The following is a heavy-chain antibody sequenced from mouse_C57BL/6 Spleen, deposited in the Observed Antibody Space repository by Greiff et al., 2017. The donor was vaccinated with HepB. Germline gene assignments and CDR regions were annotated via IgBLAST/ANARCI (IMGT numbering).Heavy chain of an antibody. CDR1: GYTFTSYW. CDR2: IHPNSGST. D-gene: IGHD2-3*01. CDR3: SLIYDGYYHFDY. V-gene: IGHV1-64*01. Sequence: QVQLQQPGAELVKPGASVKLSCKASGYTFTSYWMHWVKQRPGQGLEWIGMIHPNSGSTNYNEKFKSKATLTVDKSSSTAYMQLSSLTSEDSAVYYCSLIYDGYYHFDYWGQGTTLTVST. J-gene: IGHJ2*01.